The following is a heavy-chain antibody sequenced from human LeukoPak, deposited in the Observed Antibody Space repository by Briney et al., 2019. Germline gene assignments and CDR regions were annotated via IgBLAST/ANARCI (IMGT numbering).Heavy chain of an antibody. Sequence: GGSLRLSCAASGFTFSDYYMSWIRQAPGKGLEWVSAISGSGGSTYYADSVKGRFAISRDNSKNTLYLQMNSLGAEDTAVYYCAKHFESGPVLEWLLKLFDYWGQGTLVTVSS. CDR2: ISGSGGST. CDR3: AKHFESGPVLEWLLKLFDY. D-gene: IGHD3-3*01. J-gene: IGHJ4*02. V-gene: IGHV3-23*01. CDR1: GFTFSDYY.